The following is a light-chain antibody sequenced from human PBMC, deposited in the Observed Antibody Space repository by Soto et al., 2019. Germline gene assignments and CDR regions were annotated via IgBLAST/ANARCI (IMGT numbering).Light chain of an antibody. CDR2: GNS. J-gene: IGLJ1*01. Sequence: QSVLTQPPSVSGAPGQRVTISCTGRSSNIGAGYGVHWYQQLPGTAPKLLIYGNSNRPSGVPDRFSGSKSGTSASLAITGLQAEDEADYYCQSYDSSLSGFYVFGTGTKVTVL. CDR1: SSNIGAGYG. V-gene: IGLV1-40*01. CDR3: QSYDSSLSGFYV.